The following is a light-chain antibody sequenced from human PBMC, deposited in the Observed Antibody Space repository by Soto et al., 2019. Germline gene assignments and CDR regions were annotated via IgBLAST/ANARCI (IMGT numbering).Light chain of an antibody. CDR2: KNN. J-gene: IGLJ3*02. CDR1: SSNIGSSF. V-gene: IGLV1-47*01. Sequence: QSVLTQPPSASGTPGQRVTISCSGRSSNIGSSFVYWYQQLPGTAPKLLIYKNNQRPSGVPDRFSGSKSGTSASLAISGRRSEDEADYYCAAWDDSLSGWVFGGGTKLTVL. CDR3: AAWDDSLSGWV.